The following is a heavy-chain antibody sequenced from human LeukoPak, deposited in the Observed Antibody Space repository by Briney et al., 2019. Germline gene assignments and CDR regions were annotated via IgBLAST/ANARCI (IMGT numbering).Heavy chain of an antibody. D-gene: IGHD4-11*01. CDR1: GFTFDDYA. CDR3: ARWVATGGWFDP. CDR2: ISWNSGSI. J-gene: IGHJ5*02. V-gene: IGHV3-9*01. Sequence: GGSLRLSCAASGFTFDDYAMHWVRQAPGKGLEWVSGISWNSGSIGYADSVKGRFTISRDNAKNSLYLQMNSLRAEDTAVYYCARWVATGGWFDPWGQGTRVTVSS.